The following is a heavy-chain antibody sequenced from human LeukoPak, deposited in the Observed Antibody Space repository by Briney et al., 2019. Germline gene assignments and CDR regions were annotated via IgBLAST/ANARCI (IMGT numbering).Heavy chain of an antibody. Sequence: ASVKVSCKASGYTFTGYYMHWVRQAPGQGLEWMGWINPNSGGTNYAQKFQGRVTMTRDTSITTAYMEVSRVRSDDTAEYYCALYSSGLFDPWGQGTLVTVSS. CDR1: GYTFTGYY. V-gene: IGHV1-2*02. D-gene: IGHD6-19*01. CDR2: INPNSGGT. J-gene: IGHJ5*02. CDR3: ALYSSGLFDP.